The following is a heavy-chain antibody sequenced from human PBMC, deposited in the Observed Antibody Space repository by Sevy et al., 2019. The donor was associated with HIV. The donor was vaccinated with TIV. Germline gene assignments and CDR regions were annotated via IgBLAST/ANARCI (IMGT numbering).Heavy chain of an antibody. CDR3: ARIRGLRCSGGSCYGSYFDY. CDR2: IYHRGST. Sequence: SETLSLTCAVSGGSISSGGYSWSWIRQPPGKGLEWIGYIYHRGSTYYNPSLKSRVTISVDRSKNQFSLKLSSVTAADTAVYYCARIRGLRCSGGSCYGSYFDYWGQGTLVTVSS. CDR1: GGSISSGGYS. V-gene: IGHV4-30-2*01. J-gene: IGHJ4*02. D-gene: IGHD2-15*01.